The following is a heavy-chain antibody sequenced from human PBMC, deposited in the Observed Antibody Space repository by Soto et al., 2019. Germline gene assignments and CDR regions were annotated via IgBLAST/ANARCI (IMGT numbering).Heavy chain of an antibody. V-gene: IGHV1-8*01. CDR2: MNPNSGNT. Sequence: GASVKVSCKASGYTFTSYDINWVRQATGQGLEWMGWMNPNSGNTGYAQKFQGRVTMTRNTSISTAYMELSSLRSEDTAVYYCARGGHYYDSSGYYYSDSWGQGTLVTVSS. CDR3: ARGGHYYDSSGYYYSDS. J-gene: IGHJ4*02. D-gene: IGHD3-22*01. CDR1: GYTFTSYD.